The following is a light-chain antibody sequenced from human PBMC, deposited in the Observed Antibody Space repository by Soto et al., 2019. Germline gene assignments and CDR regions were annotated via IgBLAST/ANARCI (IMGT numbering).Light chain of an antibody. CDR3: CSDVV. CDR2: EAS. Sequence: QSALTQPASVSGSPGQSITISCTGTSSDVGTYKLVSWYQQLPGKAPQLIIYEASKRPSGVSSRFSGSKSANTASLTISGLQAEDEADYYGCSDVVFGGGTKLTVL. J-gene: IGLJ2*01. V-gene: IGLV2-23*01. CDR1: SSDVGTYKL.